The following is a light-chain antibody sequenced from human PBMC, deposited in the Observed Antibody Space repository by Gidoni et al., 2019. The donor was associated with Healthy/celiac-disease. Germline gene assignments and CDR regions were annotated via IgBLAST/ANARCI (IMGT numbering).Light chain of an antibody. CDR3: QKYNNWPLT. Sequence: DIVMTQFPATLSVSPGERATLSCRASQSVSSNLAWYQQKPGQAPRLLIYGASTRATGIPARVSGSGSGTEFTLTISSLQSEDFAVYYCQKYNNWPLTFGGXTKVEIK. V-gene: IGKV3-15*01. J-gene: IGKJ4*01. CDR2: GAS. CDR1: QSVSSN.